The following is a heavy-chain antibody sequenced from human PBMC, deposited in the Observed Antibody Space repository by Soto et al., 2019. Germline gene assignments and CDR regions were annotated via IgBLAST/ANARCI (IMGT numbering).Heavy chain of an antibody. CDR3: ASSGGSSYFDY. V-gene: IGHV1-69*02. J-gene: IGHJ4*02. Sequence: QVQLVQSGAEVKKPGSSVKVSCKASGGTFSSYTISWVRQAPGQGLEWMGRIIPILGIANYAQKFQGRVTITADKSTSTAYMELSSLRSEDTAAYYCASSGGSSYFDYWGQGTLVTVSS. D-gene: IGHD2-15*01. CDR1: GGTFSSYT. CDR2: IIPILGIA.